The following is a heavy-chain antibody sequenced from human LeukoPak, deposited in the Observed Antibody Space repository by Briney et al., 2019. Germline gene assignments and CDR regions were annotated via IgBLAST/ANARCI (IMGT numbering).Heavy chain of an antibody. D-gene: IGHD4-17*01. CDR1: GVSISSYY. CDR3: ARSYGYGMDV. J-gene: IGHJ6*02. Sequence: SETLSLTCTVSGVSISSYYWSWIRQPPGKGLEWIAYIYYSGSTNYNPSLKSRVTISVDTSKNQFSLKLSSATAADTAAYYCARSYGYGMDVWGQGTTVTVSS. CDR2: IYYSGST. V-gene: IGHV4-59*01.